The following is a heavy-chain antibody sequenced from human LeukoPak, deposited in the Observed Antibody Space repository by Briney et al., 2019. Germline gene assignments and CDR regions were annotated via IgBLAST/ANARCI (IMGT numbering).Heavy chain of an antibody. CDR1: GFTFSSYE. J-gene: IGHJ4*02. CDR3: ARETDSSSWYNY. D-gene: IGHD6-13*01. V-gene: IGHV3-48*03. Sequence: PGGSLRLSCAASGFTFSSYEMNWVRQAPGKGLEWVSYISSSGSTIYYADSVKGRFTISRDNAKNSLYLQMNSLRAEDTAVYYCARETDSSSWYNYWGQGTLVTVSS. CDR2: ISSSGSTI.